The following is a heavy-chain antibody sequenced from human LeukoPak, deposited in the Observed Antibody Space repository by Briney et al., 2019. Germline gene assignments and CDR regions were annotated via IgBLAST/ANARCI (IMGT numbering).Heavy chain of an antibody. CDR2: IYYSGST. J-gene: IGHJ4*02. CDR3: ARVYLYGGNSSGFDY. Sequence: PSETLSLTCTVSGGSISSSSYYWGWIRQPPGKGLGWIGSIYYSGSTYYNPSLKSRVTISVDTSKNQFSLKLSSVTAADTAVYYCARVYLYGGNSSGFDYWGQGALVTVSS. V-gene: IGHV4-39*07. D-gene: IGHD4-23*01. CDR1: GGSISSSSYY.